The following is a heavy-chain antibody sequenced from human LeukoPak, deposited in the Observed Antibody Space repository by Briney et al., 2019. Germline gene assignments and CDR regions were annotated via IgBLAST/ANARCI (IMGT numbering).Heavy chain of an antibody. CDR1: GGAFSSYA. V-gene: IGHV1-69*05. Sequence: ASVKVSCRASGGAFSSYAISWVRQAPGQGLEWMGGIIPIFGTANYAQKFQGRVTITTAESTSTAYMELSSLRSEDTAVYYCAFSAQTNWFDPWGQGTLVTVSS. CDR2: IIPIFGTA. J-gene: IGHJ5*02. CDR3: AFSAQTNWFDP.